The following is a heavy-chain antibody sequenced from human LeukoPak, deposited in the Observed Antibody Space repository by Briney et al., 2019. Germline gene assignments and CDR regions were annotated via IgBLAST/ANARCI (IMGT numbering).Heavy chain of an antibody. CDR3: AKDQGLVTTSHFDY. D-gene: IGHD3-22*01. Sequence: PGGSLRLSCAASGFTFSSYGMSWVRQAPGKGLEWVSAISGSGGSTYYADSVKGRFTISRDNSKNTLYLQMNSLRAEDTAVYYCAKDQGLVTTSHFDYWGQGTLVTVSS. CDR2: ISGSGGST. J-gene: IGHJ4*02. V-gene: IGHV3-23*01. CDR1: GFTFSSYG.